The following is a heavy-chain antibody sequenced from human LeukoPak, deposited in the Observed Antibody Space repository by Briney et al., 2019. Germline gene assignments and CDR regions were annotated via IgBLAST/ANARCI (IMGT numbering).Heavy chain of an antibody. V-gene: IGHV1-69*05. Sequence: GSSVKVSCKASGGTFSSYAISWVRQAPGQGLEWMGRIIPIFGTANYAQKFQGRVTITTDESTSTAYMELSSLRSEDTAVYYCASSYYDFWSGPRLCYYYYYMDVWGKGTTVTVSS. CDR1: GGTFSSYA. CDR2: IIPIFGTA. CDR3: ASSYYDFWSGPRLCYYYYYMDV. J-gene: IGHJ6*03. D-gene: IGHD3-3*01.